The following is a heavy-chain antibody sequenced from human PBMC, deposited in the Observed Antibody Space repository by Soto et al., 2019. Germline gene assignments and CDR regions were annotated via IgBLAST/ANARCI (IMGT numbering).Heavy chain of an antibody. CDR2: ISAYNGNT. CDR3: ASEIAAAGTPYYYYYGMDV. D-gene: IGHD6-13*01. CDR1: GYTFTSYG. Sequence: GASVKVSCKASGYTFTSYGISWVRQAPGQGLEWMGWISAYNGNTNYAQKLQGRVTMTTDTSTSTAYMELRSLRSDDTAVYYCASEIAAAGTPYYYYYGMDVWGQGTTVTVSS. V-gene: IGHV1-18*01. J-gene: IGHJ6*02.